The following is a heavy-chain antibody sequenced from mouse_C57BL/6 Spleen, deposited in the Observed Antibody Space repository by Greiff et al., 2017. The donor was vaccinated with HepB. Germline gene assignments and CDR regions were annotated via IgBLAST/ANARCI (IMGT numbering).Heavy chain of an antibody. Sequence: GGLVQPKGSLKLSCAASGFSFNTYAMNWVRQAPGKGLEWVARIRSKSNNYATYYADSVKDRFTISRDDSESMLYLQMNNLKTEDTAMYYCVKGDWYFDVWGTGTTVTVSS. CDR1: GFSFNTYA. CDR2: IRSKSNNYAT. CDR3: VKGDWYFDV. J-gene: IGHJ1*03. V-gene: IGHV10-1*01.